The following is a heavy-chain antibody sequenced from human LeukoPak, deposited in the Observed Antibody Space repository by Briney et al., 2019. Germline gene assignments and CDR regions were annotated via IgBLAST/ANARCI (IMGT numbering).Heavy chain of an antibody. CDR3: ARVLGVGSGSYYWFDP. CDR2: ISAYNGNT. D-gene: IGHD3-10*01. V-gene: IGHV1-18*01. CDR1: GYTFTSYG. Sequence: GASVKISCKASGYTFTSYGISWVRQAPGQGLEWMGWISAYNGNTNYAQKLQGRVTMTTDTSTSTAYMELRSLRSDDTAVYYCARVLGVGSGSYYWFDPWGQGTLVTVSS. J-gene: IGHJ5*02.